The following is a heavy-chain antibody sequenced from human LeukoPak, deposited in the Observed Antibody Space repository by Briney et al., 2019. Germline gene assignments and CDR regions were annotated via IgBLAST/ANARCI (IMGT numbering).Heavy chain of an antibody. CDR1: GFTFSSYS. CDR3: ARGKDSVAGATNDY. Sequence: PGGSLRLPCAVSGFTFSSYSMSWVRQAPGKGLEWVSFISSSGTYKYYADSVKGRFTISRNNAKNSLYLQVNSLRAEDTAVYYCARGKDSVAGATNDYWGQGTLVTASS. D-gene: IGHD6-19*01. V-gene: IGHV3-21*01. CDR2: ISSSGTYK. J-gene: IGHJ4*02.